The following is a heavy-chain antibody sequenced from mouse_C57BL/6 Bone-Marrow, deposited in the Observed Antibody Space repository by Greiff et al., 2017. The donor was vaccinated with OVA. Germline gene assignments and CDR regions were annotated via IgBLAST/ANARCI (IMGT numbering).Heavy chain of an antibody. CDR2: IWSGGST. D-gene: IGHD1-1*01. CDR3: AKTTVGYAMDY. J-gene: IGHJ4*01. Sequence: VKLVESGPGLVQPSQSLSITCTVSGFSLTSYGVHWVRQPPGKGLEWLGVIWSGGSTDYNAAFISRLSISKDNSKSQVFFKMNSLQADDTAIYYCAKTTVGYAMDYWGQGTSVTVSS. CDR1: GFSLTSYG. V-gene: IGHV2-4*01.